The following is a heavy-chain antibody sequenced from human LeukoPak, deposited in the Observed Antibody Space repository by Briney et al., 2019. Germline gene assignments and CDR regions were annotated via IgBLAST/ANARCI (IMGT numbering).Heavy chain of an antibody. CDR1: GGTFSSYA. V-gene: IGHV1-69*06. Sequence: RASVKVSCKASGGTFSSYAISWVRQAPGQGLEWMGGIIPIFGTANYAQKFQGRVTITADKSTSTAYIELSSLRSEDTAVYYCASPRRVLRYFDWSSPLDYWGQGTLVTVSS. J-gene: IGHJ4*02. CDR2: IIPIFGTA. CDR3: ASPRRVLRYFDWSSPLDY. D-gene: IGHD3-9*01.